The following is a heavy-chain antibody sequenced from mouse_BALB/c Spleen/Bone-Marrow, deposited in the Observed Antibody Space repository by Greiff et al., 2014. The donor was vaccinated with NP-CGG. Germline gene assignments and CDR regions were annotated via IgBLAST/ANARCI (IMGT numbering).Heavy chain of an antibody. D-gene: IGHD1-1*01. V-gene: IGHV1-67*01. CDR1: GYTFTDYA. J-gene: IGHJ4*01. Sequence: QVQLKESGPELVRPGVSVKISCKGSGYTFTDYAMHRVKQSHAKSLEWTGVISTYSGNTNYNQKFKGKATMTVDKSSSTAYMELARLTSEDSAIYYCARDYGSRIYAMDYWGQGTSVTISS. CDR2: ISTYSGNT. CDR3: ARDYGSRIYAMDY.